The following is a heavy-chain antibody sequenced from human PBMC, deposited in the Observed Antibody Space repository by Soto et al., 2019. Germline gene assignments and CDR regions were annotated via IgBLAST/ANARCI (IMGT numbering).Heavy chain of an antibody. J-gene: IGHJ4*02. CDR3: ARGGIVAVPAALSSYHGYTHYRFDS. Sequence: QVQLAQSGAEVRKPGSSVKVSCGASGGSFSDFAFSWVRQAPGQGLEWMGGIIPMFAASKYAQRFQDRVTITADESTNTVYLALSSLTSDDTATYYCARGGIVAVPAALSSYHGYTHYRFDSWGQGTLVTVSS. CDR2: IIPMFAAS. CDR1: GGSFSDFA. V-gene: IGHV1-69*01. D-gene: IGHD2-15*01.